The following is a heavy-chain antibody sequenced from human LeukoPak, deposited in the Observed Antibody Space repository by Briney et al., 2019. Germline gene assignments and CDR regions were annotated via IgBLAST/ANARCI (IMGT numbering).Heavy chain of an antibody. D-gene: IGHD5-18*01. J-gene: IGHJ4*02. CDR1: GFTFSSYA. CDR3: AKRSFSYTAMVYYFDY. Sequence: GGSLRPXCAASGFTFSSYAMSWDRQAPGKGLEWVSAISGSGGSTYYADSVKGRFTISRDNSKNTLYLQMNSLRAEDTAVYYCAKRSFSYTAMVYYFDYWGQGTLVTVSS. V-gene: IGHV3-23*01. CDR2: ISGSGGST.